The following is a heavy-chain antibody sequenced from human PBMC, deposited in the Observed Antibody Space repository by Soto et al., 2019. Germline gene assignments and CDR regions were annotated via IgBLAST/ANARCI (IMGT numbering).Heavy chain of an antibody. J-gene: IGHJ5*02. V-gene: IGHV3-33*08. CDR1: GFTFSSYA. CDR2: IWYDGSNK. CDR3: ARARLAGGYFDP. Sequence: PGGSLRLSCAASGFTFSSYAMSWVRQAPGKGLEWVAVIWYDGSNKYYADSVEGRFTISRDNSKNTLYLQMNSLRAEDTAVYYCARARLAGGYFDPWGQGTLVTVSS. D-gene: IGHD3-10*01.